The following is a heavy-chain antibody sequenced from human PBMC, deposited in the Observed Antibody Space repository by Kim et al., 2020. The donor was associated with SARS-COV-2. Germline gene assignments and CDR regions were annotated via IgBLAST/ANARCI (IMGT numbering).Heavy chain of an antibody. Sequence: GGSLRLSCAASGFEFKTYVMSWVPQVPGKGLEWISAIIGGGGVTYYADSVKGRFTISRDNSQNILYLQMDNLRAEDTALYYCANYGITSRWGQGTLVTVS. D-gene: IGHD1-20*01. CDR1: GFEFKTYV. V-gene: IGHV3-23*01. CDR2: IIGGGGVT. J-gene: IGHJ4*02. CDR3: ANYGITSR.